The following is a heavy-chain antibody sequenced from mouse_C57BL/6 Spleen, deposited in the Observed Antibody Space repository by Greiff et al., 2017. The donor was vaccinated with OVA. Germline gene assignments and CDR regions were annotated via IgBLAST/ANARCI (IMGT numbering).Heavy chain of an antibody. D-gene: IGHD1-1*01. J-gene: IGHJ2*01. V-gene: IGHV5-17*01. CDR2: ISSGSSTI. Sequence: EVQLVESGGGLVKPGGSLKLSCAASGFTFSDYGMHWVRQAPEKGLEWVAYISSGSSTIYYADTVKGRFTISRDNAKNTLFLQMTSLRSEDTAMYYCARDFITTVVATSYYFDYWGQGTTLTVSS. CDR3: ARDFITTVVATSYYFDY. CDR1: GFTFSDYG.